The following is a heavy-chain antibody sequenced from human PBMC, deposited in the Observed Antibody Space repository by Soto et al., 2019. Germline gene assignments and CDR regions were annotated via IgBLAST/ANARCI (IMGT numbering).Heavy chain of an antibody. V-gene: IGHV3-23*01. CDR2: ISGSGDST. Sequence: PGGSLRLSCAASGFTFSTYDMSWVRQAPGKGLEWVSAISGSGDSTYSADSVRGRFTISRDNSINTLYLQMNNLGNEDTAVYYCAHPRGYGVFDAYDIWGQGTMVTVSS. D-gene: IGHD4-17*01. CDR3: AHPRGYGVFDAYDI. J-gene: IGHJ3*02. CDR1: GFTFSTYD.